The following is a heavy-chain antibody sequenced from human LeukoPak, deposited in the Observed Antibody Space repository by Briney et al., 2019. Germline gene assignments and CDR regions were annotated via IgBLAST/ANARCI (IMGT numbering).Heavy chain of an antibody. D-gene: IGHD6-13*01. CDR3: ARVYSSSWYDLYYYHHMDV. CDR2: INSDGSST. Sequence: GGSLRLSCAASGFTFSSYWMHWVRQAPGKWLVWVSRINSDGSSTSYADSVKGRFTISRDNAKNTLYLQMNSLRAEDTAVYYCARVYSSSWYDLYYYHHMDVWGKGTTVTVSS. J-gene: IGHJ6*03. V-gene: IGHV3-74*01. CDR1: GFTFSSYW.